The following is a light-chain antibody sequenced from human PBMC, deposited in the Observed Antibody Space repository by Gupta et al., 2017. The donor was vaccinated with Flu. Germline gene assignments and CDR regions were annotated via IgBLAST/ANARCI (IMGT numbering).Light chain of an antibody. CDR2: EDH. J-gene: IGLJ2*01. V-gene: IGLV6-57*01. CDR1: SGSIASNF. CDR3: PSFDNYNRSI. Sequence: VTISCTRNSGSIASNFVQWHQQRPGSTHTTGIYEDHQRPSGVPDRFSWSVDCSSTSATLTISGLKPEDDAYYYCPSFDNYNRSIFGGGTKMTVL.